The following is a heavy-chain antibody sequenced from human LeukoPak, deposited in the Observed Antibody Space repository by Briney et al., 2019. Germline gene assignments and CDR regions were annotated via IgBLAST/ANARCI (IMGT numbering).Heavy chain of an antibody. CDR3: ARDPHCSSTSCHAKDY. V-gene: IGHV3-74*01. CDR2: INSDGSST. J-gene: IGHJ4*02. Sequence: GGSLRLPCAASGFTFSSYWMHWVRHAPWKGLVWVSGINSDGSSTSYADSVKGRFTISRDNAKNTLYLQMNSLRAEDTAVYYCARDPHCSSTSCHAKDYWGQGTLVTVSS. CDR1: GFTFSSYW. D-gene: IGHD2-2*01.